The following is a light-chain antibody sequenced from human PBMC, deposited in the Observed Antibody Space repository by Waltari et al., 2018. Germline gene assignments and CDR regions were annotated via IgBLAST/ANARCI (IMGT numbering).Light chain of an antibody. CDR3: QQYYRWWT. J-gene: IGKJ1*01. V-gene: IGKV3-15*01. Sequence: EIVMTQSPATLSVSPGERATLSCRASQSISSDLAWYQQKPGQAPRLLIYGASTRATGIPDRFSGSGSGTEFTLTISSLQSEDFADYYCQQYYRWWTFGLGTKVERK. CDR1: QSISSD. CDR2: GAS.